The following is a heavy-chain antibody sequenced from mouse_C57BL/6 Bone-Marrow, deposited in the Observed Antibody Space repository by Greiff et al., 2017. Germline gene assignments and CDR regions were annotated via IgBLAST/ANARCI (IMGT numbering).Heavy chain of an antibody. V-gene: IGHV14-4*01. Sequence: VQLQQSGAELVRPGASVKLSCTASGFNINDDYMHWVKQRPEQGLEWIGWIDPGNGDTEYASKFQGKATITADTSSNTAYLQLSSLTSEDTAVYCCSTYGSFEFAYWGQGTLVTVSA. CDR2: IDPGNGDT. J-gene: IGHJ3*01. CDR3: STYGSFEFAY. D-gene: IGHD1-1*02. CDR1: GFNINDDY.